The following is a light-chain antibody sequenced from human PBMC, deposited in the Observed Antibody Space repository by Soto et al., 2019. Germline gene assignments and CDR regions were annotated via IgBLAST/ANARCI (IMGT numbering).Light chain of an antibody. Sequence: EIVLTQSPGTLSLSPGERATLSCRASQSASSSYLAWYQQKPGQAPRLLIYGASSRATGIPDRFSGSGSGTDFTLTISRLEPEDFAVYYCQQYGSSTGLTFGGGTKVEIK. CDR2: GAS. CDR1: QSASSSY. V-gene: IGKV3-20*01. CDR3: QQYGSSTGLT. J-gene: IGKJ4*01.